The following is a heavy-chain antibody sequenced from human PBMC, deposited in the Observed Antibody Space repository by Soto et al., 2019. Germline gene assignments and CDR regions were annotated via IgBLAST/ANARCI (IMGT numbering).Heavy chain of an antibody. Sequence: QVQLVESGGGVVQPGRSLRLSCAASGFTFSSYGMHWVRQAPGKGLEWVAVIWYDGSNKYYADSVKGRFTISRDNSKNTMYLQMNSLRAQDTAEYYCARAPRDTAMPYYMDYWGQGTLVTVSS. CDR2: IWYDGSNK. V-gene: IGHV3-33*01. J-gene: IGHJ4*02. CDR1: GFTFSSYG. CDR3: ARAPRDTAMPYYMDY. D-gene: IGHD5-18*01.